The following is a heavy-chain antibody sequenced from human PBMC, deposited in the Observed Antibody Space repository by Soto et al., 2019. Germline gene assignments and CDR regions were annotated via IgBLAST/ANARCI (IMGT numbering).Heavy chain of an antibody. Sequence: SETLSLTCTVSGGSVSSGSYYWSWIRQPPGKGLEWSGYIYYSGSTNYNPSLKSRVTISVDTSKNQFSLKLSSVTAADTAVYCCARGSPLGFGVDWFDPWGQGPLVTVSS. V-gene: IGHV4-61*01. CDR3: ARGSPLGFGVDWFDP. CDR1: GGSVSSGSYY. CDR2: IYYSGST. D-gene: IGHD2-8*01. J-gene: IGHJ5*02.